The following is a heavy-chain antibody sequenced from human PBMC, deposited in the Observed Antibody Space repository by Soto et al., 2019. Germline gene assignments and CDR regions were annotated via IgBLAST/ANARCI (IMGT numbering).Heavy chain of an antibody. J-gene: IGHJ4*02. Sequence: EVQLLESGGGLVQPGGSLRLSCAASGFTFSSYAMSWVRQAPGKGLEWVSAIRGSGGSTYYADSVKGRFTISRDNAKNTLDLQMNSLRAEDTAVYYCAKDGDIVATIDHYFDYWGQGTLVTVSS. V-gene: IGHV3-23*01. CDR1: GFTFSSYA. CDR2: IRGSGGST. D-gene: IGHD5-12*01. CDR3: AKDGDIVATIDHYFDY.